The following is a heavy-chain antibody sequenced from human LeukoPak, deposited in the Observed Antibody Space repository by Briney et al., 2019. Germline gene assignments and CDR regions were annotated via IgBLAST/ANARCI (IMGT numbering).Heavy chain of an antibody. CDR2: IYYSGST. Sequence: SETLSLTCTVSGGSISSYYWSWIRQPPGKGLEWIGYIYYSGSTNYNPSLKSRVTISVDTSKNQFSLKLSSVTAADTAVYYCARHNGDYYYYYMDVWGKGTTVTISS. J-gene: IGHJ6*03. CDR3: ARHNGDYYYYYMDV. V-gene: IGHV4-59*01. CDR1: GGSISSYY. D-gene: IGHD1-1*01.